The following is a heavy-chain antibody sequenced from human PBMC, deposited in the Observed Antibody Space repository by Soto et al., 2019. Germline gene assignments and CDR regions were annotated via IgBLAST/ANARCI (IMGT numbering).Heavy chain of an antibody. D-gene: IGHD1-26*01. CDR1: GFTFSNYG. Sequence: QVQLVESGGGVVQPGKSLRLSCEASGFTFSNYGRHWVRHPPGKGLEWVAIIWYDGGKKDYVDSAKGRFTISRDNSKNPLYLQMSSLRGEDTAVYFCARDSGVGAMHGAAIDIWGQGTMVTVS. CDR2: IWYDGGKK. V-gene: IGHV3-33*01. J-gene: IGHJ3*02. CDR3: ARDSGVGAMHGAAIDI.